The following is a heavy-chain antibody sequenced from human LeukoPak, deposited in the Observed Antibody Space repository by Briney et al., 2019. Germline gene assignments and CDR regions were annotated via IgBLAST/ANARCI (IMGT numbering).Heavy chain of an antibody. CDR2: IGGGGRTT. CDR3: VKDRKPDSRYNFDY. D-gene: IGHD5-12*01. V-gene: IGHV3-23*01. J-gene: IGHJ4*02. CDR1: GFTFSSSP. Sequence: GGSLRLSCVASGFTFSSSPMSWVRQVPGKGLEWVSSIGGGGRTTYYADSVRGRFTISRDNSKNTLYLQMNSLRAEDTATYFCVKDRKPDSRYNFDYWGRGTLVTVSS.